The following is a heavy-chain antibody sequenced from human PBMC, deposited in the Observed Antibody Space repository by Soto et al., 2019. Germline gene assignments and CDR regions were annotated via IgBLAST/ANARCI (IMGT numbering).Heavy chain of an antibody. CDR1: GFTFDDYA. V-gene: IGHV3-9*01. Sequence: SLRLSCAASGFTFDDYAMHWVRQAPGKGLEWVSGISWNSGSIGYADSVKGRFTISRDNAKNSLYLQMNSLRAEDTALYYCAKDLGAYYYYYMDVWGKGTTVTVSS. CDR2: ISWNSGSI. J-gene: IGHJ6*03. CDR3: AKDLGAYYYYYMDV.